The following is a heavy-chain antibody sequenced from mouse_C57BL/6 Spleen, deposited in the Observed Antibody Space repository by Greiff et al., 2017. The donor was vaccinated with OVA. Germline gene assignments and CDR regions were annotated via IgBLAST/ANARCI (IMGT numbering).Heavy chain of an antibody. CDR2: IDPEDGET. CDR3: ASRSGNGAMDY. Sequence: DVKLQESGAELVKPGASVKLSCTASGFNIKDYYMHWVKQRTEQGLEWIGRIDPEDGETKYAPKFQGKATITADTSSNTAYLQLSSLTSEDTAIYYCASRSGNGAMDYWGQGTSVTVSS. J-gene: IGHJ4*01. V-gene: IGHV14-2*01. CDR1: GFNIKDYY. D-gene: IGHD1-3*01.